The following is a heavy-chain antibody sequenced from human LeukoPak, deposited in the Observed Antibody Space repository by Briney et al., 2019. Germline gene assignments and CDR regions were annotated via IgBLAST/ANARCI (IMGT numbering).Heavy chain of an antibody. J-gene: IGHJ4*02. CDR2: ISGSGGST. V-gene: IGHV3-23*01. CDR1: GFTFSSCA. CDR3: ASRPRSIAAAGTGD. Sequence: GGSLRLSCAASGFTFSSCAMSWVRQAPGKGLEWVSAISGSGGSTYYADSVKGRFTISRDNSKNTLYLQMNSLRAEDTAVYYCASRPRSIAAAGTGDWGQGTLVTVSS. D-gene: IGHD6-13*01.